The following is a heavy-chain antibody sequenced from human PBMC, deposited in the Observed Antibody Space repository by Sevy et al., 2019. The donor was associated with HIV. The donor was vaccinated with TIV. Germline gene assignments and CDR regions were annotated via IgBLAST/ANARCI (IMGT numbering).Heavy chain of an antibody. CDR1: GGSISSYY. V-gene: IGHV4-59*08. CDR3: ARHRGHYYYFGMDV. Sequence: SETLSLTCSVSGGSISSYYWSWIRLPPGKTLEWIGCLYNTGSTNDSPSLKSRVTISVDTSKRQLSLNLSSVTAADTAVYYCARHRGHYYYFGMDVWGQGTTVTVSS. J-gene: IGHJ6*02. D-gene: IGHD5-12*01. CDR2: LYNTGST.